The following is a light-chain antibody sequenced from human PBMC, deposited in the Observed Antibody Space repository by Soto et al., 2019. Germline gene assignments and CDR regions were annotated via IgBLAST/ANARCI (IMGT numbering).Light chain of an antibody. Sequence: NFMLTQPHSVSESPGKTVTISCTRSSGSIASNYVQWYQQRSGSAPTTVIYEDNQRPSGVPDRFSGSIDSSSNSASLIISGLKTEDEADYYCQSYDSSNHWVFGGGTKLTVL. CDR3: QSYDSSNHWV. CDR2: EDN. V-gene: IGLV6-57*04. CDR1: SGSIASNY. J-gene: IGLJ3*02.